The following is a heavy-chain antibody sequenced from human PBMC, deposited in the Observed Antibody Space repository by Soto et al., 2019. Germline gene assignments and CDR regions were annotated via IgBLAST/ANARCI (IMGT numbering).Heavy chain of an antibody. CDR2: IYPGDSDT. Sequence: GESLKISCKGSGYSFTSYWIGWVRQMPGKGLEWMGIIYPGDSDTRYSPSFQGQVTISADKSISTAYLQWSSLKASDTAMYYCARHYSSSWYREYYYYYMDVWGKGTTVTVSS. CDR1: GYSFTSYW. J-gene: IGHJ6*03. CDR3: ARHYSSSWYREYYYYYMDV. V-gene: IGHV5-51*01. D-gene: IGHD6-13*01.